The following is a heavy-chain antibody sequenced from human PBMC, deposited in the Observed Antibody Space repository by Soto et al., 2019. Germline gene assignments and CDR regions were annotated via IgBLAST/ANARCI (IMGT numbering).Heavy chain of an antibody. CDR3: AKDGTPIPNWGFDY. V-gene: IGHV3-23*01. Sequence: GGSLRLSCAASGFTFSSYAMSWVRQAPGKGLEWVSAISGSGGSTYYADSVKGRFTISRDNSKNTLYLQMNSLRVEDTAVYYCAKDGTPIPNWGFDYWGQGTLVTVSS. D-gene: IGHD7-27*01. J-gene: IGHJ4*02. CDR2: ISGSGGST. CDR1: GFTFSSYA.